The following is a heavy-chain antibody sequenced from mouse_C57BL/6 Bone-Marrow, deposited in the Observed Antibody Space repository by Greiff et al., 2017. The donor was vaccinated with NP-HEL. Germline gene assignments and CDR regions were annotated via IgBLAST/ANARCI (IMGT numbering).Heavy chain of an antibody. Sequence: QVQLQQPGAELVKPGASVKLSCKASGYTFTSYWMHWVKQRPGPGLEWIGMIHPNSGSTNYNEKFKSKATLTVDKSYSTAYMQLSSLTSEDSAVYYCAREGIYYGRGDYWGQGTTLTVSS. D-gene: IGHD2-1*01. CDR2: IHPNSGST. CDR3: AREGIYYGRGDY. J-gene: IGHJ2*01. V-gene: IGHV1-64*01. CDR1: GYTFTSYW.